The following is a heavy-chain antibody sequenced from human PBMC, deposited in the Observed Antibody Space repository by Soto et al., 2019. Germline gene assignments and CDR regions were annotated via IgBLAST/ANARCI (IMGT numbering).Heavy chain of an antibody. CDR1: GFSLSTSEVG. V-gene: IGHV2-5*02. D-gene: IGHD3-22*01. CDR3: AHSDDSSGFVWAKTSYSYYGMDV. Sequence: SGPTLVNRTQTLTLTCTFAGFSLSTSEVGAGWIHPPPGTXLEWLXLIYWDDDKRYSPSLKSRITIPXXTAKNQVVLTMTNMDPVDPATYYCAHSDDSSGFVWAKTSYSYYGMDVGGRGTTVTVSS. J-gene: IGHJ6*02. CDR2: IYWDDDK.